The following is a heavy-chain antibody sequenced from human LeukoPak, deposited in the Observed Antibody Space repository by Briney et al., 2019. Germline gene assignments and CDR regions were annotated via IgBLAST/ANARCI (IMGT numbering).Heavy chain of an antibody. J-gene: IGHJ4*02. CDR2: ISGSGGST. Sequence: PGGSLRLSCAASGFTFSSYAMSWVRQAPGKGLEWVSAISGSGGSTYYADSVKGRFTISRDNSKNTLYLQMNSLRAKDTAVYYCARAGPDYYDSNRGFDYWGQGTLVTVSS. CDR3: ARAGPDYYDSNRGFDY. D-gene: IGHD3-22*01. CDR1: GFTFSSYA. V-gene: IGHV3-23*01.